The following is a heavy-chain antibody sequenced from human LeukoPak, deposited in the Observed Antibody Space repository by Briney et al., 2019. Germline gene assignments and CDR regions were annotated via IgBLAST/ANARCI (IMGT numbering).Heavy chain of an antibody. Sequence: SETLSLTCAVYGGSFSGYYWSWIRQPPGKGLEWIGEINYSRSTNYNPSLKSRVTISVDTSKNQFSLKLSSVTAADTAVYYCARLRPDYYDSSGYYLDYWGQGTLVAVSS. D-gene: IGHD3-22*01. V-gene: IGHV4-34*01. J-gene: IGHJ4*02. CDR3: ARLRPDYYDSSGYYLDY. CDR2: INYSRST. CDR1: GGSFSGYY.